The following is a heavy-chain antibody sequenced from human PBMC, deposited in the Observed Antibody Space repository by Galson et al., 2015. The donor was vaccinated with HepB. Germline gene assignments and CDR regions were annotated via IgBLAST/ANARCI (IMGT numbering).Heavy chain of an antibody. V-gene: IGHV1-18*01. CDR3: ARTRAVAGIIVDRYYFDY. CDR2: ISAYNGNT. J-gene: IGHJ4*02. CDR1: GYTFTSYG. Sequence: QSGAEVKKPGASVKVSCKASGYTFTSYGISWVRQAPGQGLEWMGWISAYNGNTNYAQKLQGRVTMTTDTSTSTAYMELRSLRSDDTAVYYCARTRAVAGIIVDRYYFDYWGQGTLVTVSS. D-gene: IGHD6-19*01.